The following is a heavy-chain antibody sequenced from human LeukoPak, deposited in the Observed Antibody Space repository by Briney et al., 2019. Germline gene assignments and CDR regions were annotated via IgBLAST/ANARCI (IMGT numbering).Heavy chain of an antibody. V-gene: IGHV3-33*01. CDR3: ARSYSSSWYPANAFDI. CDR2: IWYDGSNK. CDR1: GFTFSSYG. D-gene: IGHD6-13*01. J-gene: IGHJ3*02. Sequence: GRSLRLSCAASGFTFSSYGMHWVRQAPGKGLEWVAVIWYDGSNKYYADSVKGRFTISRDNSKNTLCLQMNSLRAEDTAVYYCARSYSSSWYPANAFDIWGQGTMVTVSS.